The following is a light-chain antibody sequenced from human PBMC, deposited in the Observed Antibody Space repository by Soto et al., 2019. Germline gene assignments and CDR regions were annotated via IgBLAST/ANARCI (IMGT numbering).Light chain of an antibody. V-gene: IGKV1-5*03. CDR1: QSISSW. Sequence: DIPMTQSPSTLSASVGDRVTITCRASQSISSWLAWYQQKPGKAPKLLIYKASSLESGVPSRFSGSGSGTEFTLTSSRLQPDDFATYYCQQYNSYSYTFGHGTKLEIK. CDR3: QQYNSYSYT. CDR2: KAS. J-gene: IGKJ2*01.